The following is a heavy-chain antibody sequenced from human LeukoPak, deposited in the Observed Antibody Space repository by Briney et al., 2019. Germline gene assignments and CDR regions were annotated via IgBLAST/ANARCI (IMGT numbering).Heavy chain of an antibody. V-gene: IGHV4-38-2*02. J-gene: IGHJ6*03. CDR3: ARDVWSSGYFRRVTPFQPIYGYYYMDV. D-gene: IGHD3-22*01. CDR2: IYHSGST. Sequence: SETLSLTCTVSGYSISSGYYWGWIRQPPGKGLEWIGSIYHSGSTYYNPSLKSRVTISVDTSKNQFSLKLSSVTAADTAVYYCARDVWSSGYFRRVTPFQPIYGYYYMDVWGKGTTVTVSS. CDR1: GYSISSGYY.